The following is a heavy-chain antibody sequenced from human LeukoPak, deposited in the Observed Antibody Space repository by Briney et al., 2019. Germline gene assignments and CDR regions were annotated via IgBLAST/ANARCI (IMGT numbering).Heavy chain of an antibody. Sequence: GRSLRLSCAASGFTFSSYAMHWVRQAPGKGLEWVAVISYDGSNKYYADSVKGRFTISRDNSKNTLYLQMNSLRAEDTAVYYCAREIRSSGYYAFNAFDIWGQGTMVTVSS. CDR1: GFTFSSYA. J-gene: IGHJ3*02. D-gene: IGHD3-22*01. CDR2: ISYDGSNK. CDR3: AREIRSSGYYAFNAFDI. V-gene: IGHV3-30*04.